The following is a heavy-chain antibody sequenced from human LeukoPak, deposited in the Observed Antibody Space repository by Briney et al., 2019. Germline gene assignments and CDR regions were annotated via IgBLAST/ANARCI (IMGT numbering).Heavy chain of an antibody. CDR3: VQQYSSIWSVGDS. CDR2: ISGGTDST. D-gene: IGHD6-13*01. Sequence: GGSLRLSCATSGFTFSTYAMSWVRQAPGKGLEWVSAISGGTDSTYYTDSVKGRFAISRDTAKNTPHLQMNSLRAEDTAVYYCVQQYSSIWSVGDSWGQGTLVTVSS. V-gene: IGHV3-23*01. J-gene: IGHJ4*02. CDR1: GFTFSTYA.